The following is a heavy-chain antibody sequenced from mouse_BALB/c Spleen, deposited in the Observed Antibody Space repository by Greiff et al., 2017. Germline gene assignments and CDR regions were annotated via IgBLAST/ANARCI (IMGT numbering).Heavy chain of an antibody. CDR2: IDPSDSET. CDR1: GYTFTSYW. D-gene: IGHD2-10*02. Sequence: QVQLQQPGAELVKPGAPVKLSCKASGYTFTSYWMNWVKQRPGRGLEWIGRIDPSDSETHYNQKFKDKATLTVDKSSSTAYIQLSSLTSEDSAVYYCARKYGDYWGQGTTLTVSS. V-gene: IGHV1-69*02. J-gene: IGHJ2*01. CDR3: ARKYGDY.